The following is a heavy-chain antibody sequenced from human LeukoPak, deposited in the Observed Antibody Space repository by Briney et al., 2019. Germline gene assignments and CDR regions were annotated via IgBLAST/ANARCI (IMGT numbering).Heavy chain of an antibody. CDR3: ARSDY. CDR2: ISYDGSNK. Sequence: GSLRLSCAASGFTFSSYAMHWVRQAPGKGLEWVAVISYDGSNKYYADSVKGRFTISRDNSKNTLYLQMNSLRAEDTAVYYCARSDYWGQGTLVTVSS. V-gene: IGHV3-30*04. CDR1: GFTFSSYA. J-gene: IGHJ4*02.